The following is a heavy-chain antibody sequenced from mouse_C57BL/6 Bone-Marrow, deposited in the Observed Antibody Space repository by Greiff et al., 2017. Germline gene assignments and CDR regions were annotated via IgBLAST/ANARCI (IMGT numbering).Heavy chain of an antibody. V-gene: IGHV14-4*01. Sequence: EVKLLESGAELVRPGASVKLSCTASGFNIKDDYIHWVKQRPEQGLEWIGWIDPEIGDTEYASKFQGKATITSDTSSNTAYLQLSSLTSEDTAVYYCSSFDGNYVDFWGQGTPLTGAS. D-gene: IGHD2-3*01. CDR2: IDPEIGDT. CDR1: GFNIKDDY. J-gene: IGHJ2*01. CDR3: SSFDGNYVDF.